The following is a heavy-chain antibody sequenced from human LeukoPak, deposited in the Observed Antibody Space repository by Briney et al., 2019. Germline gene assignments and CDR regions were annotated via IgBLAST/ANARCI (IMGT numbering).Heavy chain of an antibody. J-gene: IGHJ2*01. D-gene: IGHD6-19*01. V-gene: IGHV1-69*06. Sequence: GASVKVSCKASGYTFSSYAISWVRQAPGQGLEWMGGIIPIFGTANYAQKFQGRVTITADKSTSTAYMELSSLRSEDTAVYYCALSSGWYVWYFDLWGRGTLVTVSS. CDR3: ALSSGWYVWYFDL. CDR2: IIPIFGTA. CDR1: GYTFSSYA.